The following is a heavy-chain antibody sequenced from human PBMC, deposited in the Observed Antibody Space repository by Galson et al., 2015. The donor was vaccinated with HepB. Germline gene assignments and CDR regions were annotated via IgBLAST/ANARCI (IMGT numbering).Heavy chain of an antibody. Sequence: SETLSLTCTVSGGSISSYYWSWIRQPPGKGLEWIGYIYYSGSTNYNPSLKSRVTISVDTSKNQFSLKLSSVTAADTAVYYCARGGSSDHHHDYYFDYWGQGTLVTVSS. V-gene: IGHV4-59*01. CDR3: ARGGSSDHHHDYYFDY. CDR2: IYYSGST. J-gene: IGHJ4*02. CDR1: GGSISSYY. D-gene: IGHD5-12*01.